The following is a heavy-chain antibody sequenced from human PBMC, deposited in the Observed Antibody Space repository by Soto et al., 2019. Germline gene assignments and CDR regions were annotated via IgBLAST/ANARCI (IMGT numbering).Heavy chain of an antibody. J-gene: IGHJ6*02. Sequence: SVKVSCKASGGTFSSYAISWVRQAPGQGLEWMGGIIPIFGTANYAQKFQGRVTITADESTSTAYMELSSLRSEDTAVYYCARDLSYSYGFYYYGMDVWGQGTTVTVSS. V-gene: IGHV1-69*13. CDR3: ARDLSYSYGFYYYGMDV. CDR1: GGTFSSYA. CDR2: IIPIFGTA. D-gene: IGHD5-18*01.